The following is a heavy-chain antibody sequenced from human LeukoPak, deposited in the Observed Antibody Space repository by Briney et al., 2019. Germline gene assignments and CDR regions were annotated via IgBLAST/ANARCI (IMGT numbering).Heavy chain of an antibody. Sequence: ASVKVSCKASGYTFTSYGISWVRQAPGQGLEWIGWIVVGSGNTNYAQKFQERVTITRDMSTSTAYMELSSLRSEDTAVYYCAADSGAGTTDLGFDPWGQGTLVTVSS. D-gene: IGHD1-1*01. V-gene: IGHV1-58*02. J-gene: IGHJ5*02. CDR3: AADSGAGTTDLGFDP. CDR1: GYTFTSYG. CDR2: IVVGSGNT.